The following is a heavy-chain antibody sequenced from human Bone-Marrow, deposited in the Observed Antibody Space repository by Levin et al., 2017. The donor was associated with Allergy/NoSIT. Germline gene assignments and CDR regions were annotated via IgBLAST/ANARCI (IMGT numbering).Heavy chain of an antibody. CDR3: ALLEDYYGSGGN. J-gene: IGHJ4*02. Sequence: GESLKISCAASGFTFSGAWLNWVRQAPGKGLEWVGRLKSKTDSGTTDYSAPVKGRFTISRDDSKNTLYLQMNNLKTEDTAVYYCALLEDYYGSGGNWGQGTLVTVSS. CDR1: GFTFSGAW. CDR2: LKSKTDSGTT. D-gene: IGHD3-10*01. V-gene: IGHV3-15*07.